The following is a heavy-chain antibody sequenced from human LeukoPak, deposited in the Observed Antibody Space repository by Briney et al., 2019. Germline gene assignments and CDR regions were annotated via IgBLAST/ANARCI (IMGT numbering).Heavy chain of an antibody. CDR3: ARSLGGAVTTEAFDY. V-gene: IGHV3-53*01. Sequence: PGGSLRLSCAAPGFTVSSNYMSWVRQAPGKGLEWVSVIYSGGSTYYADSVKGRFTISRDNSKNTLYLQMNSLRAEDTAVYYCARSLGGAVTTEAFDYWGQGTLVTVSS. D-gene: IGHD4-17*01. CDR2: IYSGGST. CDR1: GFTVSSNY. J-gene: IGHJ4*02.